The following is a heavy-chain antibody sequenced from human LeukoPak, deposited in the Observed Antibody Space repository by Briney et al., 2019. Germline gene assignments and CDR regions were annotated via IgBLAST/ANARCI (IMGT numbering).Heavy chain of an antibody. J-gene: IGHJ4*02. V-gene: IGHV5-51*01. CDR1: GYSFTSYW. CDR2: IYPGDSDT. CDR3: ARRRYSSGWYGSFDY. D-gene: IGHD6-19*01. Sequence: GESLKISCKGSGYSFTSYWIGWVRQMPGKGLEWMGIIYPGDSDTRYSPSFQGQVTTSADKSISTAYLQWSSLKASDTAMYYCARRRYSSGWYGSFDYWGQGTLVTVSS.